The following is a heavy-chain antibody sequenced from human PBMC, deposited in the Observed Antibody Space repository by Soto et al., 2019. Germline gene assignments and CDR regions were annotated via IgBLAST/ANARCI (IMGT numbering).Heavy chain of an antibody. CDR2: IYYSGST. CDR3: ARTSYYYDSSGYREGYYFDY. Sequence: SETLSLTCTVSGGSISSYYWSWIRQPPGKGLEWIGYIYYSGSTNYNPSLKSRVTISVDTSKNQFSLKLSSVTAADTVVYYCARTSYYYDSSGYREGYYFDYWGQGTLVTVS. CDR1: GGSISSYY. J-gene: IGHJ4*02. V-gene: IGHV4-59*01. D-gene: IGHD3-22*01.